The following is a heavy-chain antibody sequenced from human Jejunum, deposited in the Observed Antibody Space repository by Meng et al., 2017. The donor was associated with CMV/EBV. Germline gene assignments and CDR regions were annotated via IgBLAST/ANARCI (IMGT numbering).Heavy chain of an antibody. D-gene: IGHD7-27*01. Sequence: KVTGVSYSSYVISWVRQAPGQGVAWRGGIRPIGDKTKYTKEFQGRITITADKFTSTAYMELNSLRSGDTAVYYCAINPWGFPVDVWGQGTAVTVSS. V-gene: IGHV1-69*06. CDR2: IRPIGDKT. CDR1: GVSYSSYV. CDR3: AINPWGFPVDV. J-gene: IGHJ3*01.